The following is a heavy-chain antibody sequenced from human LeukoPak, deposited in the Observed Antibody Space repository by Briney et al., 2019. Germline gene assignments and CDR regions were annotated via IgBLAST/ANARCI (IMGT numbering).Heavy chain of an antibody. CDR1: GYTFTSYY. CDR2: LYTSGGST. J-gene: IGHJ4*02. Sequence: ASVNVSCKASGYTFTSYYMHWVRQTPEQGLEWMGILYTSGGSTRNAQKFQARVSMTRDTSTSTVYMELSSLRSEDTAVYYCARELDGGYFDYWGQGTLVTVSS. CDR3: ARELDGGYFDY. V-gene: IGHV1-46*01.